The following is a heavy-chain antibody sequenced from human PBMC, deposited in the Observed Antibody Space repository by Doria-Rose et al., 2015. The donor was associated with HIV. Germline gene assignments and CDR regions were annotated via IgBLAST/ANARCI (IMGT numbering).Heavy chain of an antibody. V-gene: IGHV2-26*01. Sequence: QITLKVSGPVLVKPTETLTLTCTVSGVSLSSPGMGVSWIRQPPGKALEWLANNFSDDERSYKTSLKSRLTISRGTSKSQVVLTMTDMDPVDTATYYCARIKSSRWYHKYYFDFWGQGTLVIVSA. CDR3: ARIKSSRWYHKYYFDF. CDR1: GVSLSSPGMG. CDR2: NFSDDER. D-gene: IGHD6-13*01. J-gene: IGHJ4*02.